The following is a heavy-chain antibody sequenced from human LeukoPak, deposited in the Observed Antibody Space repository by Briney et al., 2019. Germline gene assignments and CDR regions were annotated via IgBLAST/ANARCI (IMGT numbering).Heavy chain of an antibody. D-gene: IGHD3-9*01. J-gene: IGHJ4*02. V-gene: IGHV4-34*01. CDR2: INHSGST. Sequence: SETLSLTCAVYGGSFSGYYWSWIRQLPGKGLEWIGEINHSGSTNYNPSLKSRVTISVDTSKNQFSLKLSSVTAADTAVYYCARAGGYFDWLLYFDYWGQGTLVTVSS. CDR3: ARAGGYFDWLLYFDY. CDR1: GGSFSGYY.